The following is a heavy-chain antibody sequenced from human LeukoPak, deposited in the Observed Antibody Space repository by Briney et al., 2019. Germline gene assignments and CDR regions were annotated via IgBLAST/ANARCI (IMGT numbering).Heavy chain of an antibody. D-gene: IGHD3-10*01. V-gene: IGHV3-7*01. CDR1: GFIFSSHW. CDR3: VGWGVEAGMDS. J-gene: IGHJ5*01. CDR2: IHPDGSET. Sequence: GGSLRPSCEASGFIFSSHWMGWVRQVPGKGLGWVANIHPDGSETSYMDSVKGRFTISRDNAKKSMFLQMNSLRAEETAVYICVGWGVEAGMDSWGQGVLVTVSS.